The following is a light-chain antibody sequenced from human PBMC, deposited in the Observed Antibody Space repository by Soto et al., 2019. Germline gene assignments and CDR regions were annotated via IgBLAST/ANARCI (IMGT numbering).Light chain of an antibody. CDR1: QSLLHSNGYNH. V-gene: IGKV2-28*01. Sequence: VMAQSPLSLPVTPGEPASISCRSSQSLLHSNGYNHVDGYLQKPGQSPQLLIYLGSNRASGVPDRFRGSGSGTDFTVNISRVEGEEVGVYYCMQALQTRLTFGGGTKVEIK. CDR2: LGS. CDR3: MQALQTRLT. J-gene: IGKJ4*01.